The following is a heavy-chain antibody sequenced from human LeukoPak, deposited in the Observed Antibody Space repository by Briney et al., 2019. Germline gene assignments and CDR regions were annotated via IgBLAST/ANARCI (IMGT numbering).Heavy chain of an antibody. Sequence: SETLSLTCAVYGGSFSGYYWSWIRQPPGKGLEWIGEINHSGSTNYNLSLKSRVTISVDTSKNQFSLKLSSVTAADTAVYYCARVYYGSGSPAYFDYWGQGTLVTVSS. J-gene: IGHJ4*02. D-gene: IGHD3-10*01. CDR2: INHSGST. V-gene: IGHV4-34*01. CDR3: ARVYYGSGSPAYFDY. CDR1: GGSFSGYY.